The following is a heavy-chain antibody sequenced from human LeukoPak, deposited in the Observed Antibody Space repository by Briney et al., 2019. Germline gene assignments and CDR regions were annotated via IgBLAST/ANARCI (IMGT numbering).Heavy chain of an antibody. Sequence: GGSLRLSCAASGFTFSSYWMNWVRPAPGKGLVWVSRIASDGSSTTYADSVKGQFSISRDNAKNTLYLQMNSLRVEDTAVYYCARGRPHGNDYWGQGTLVTVSS. CDR2: IASDGSST. V-gene: IGHV3-74*01. CDR1: GFTFSSYW. D-gene: IGHD4-23*01. J-gene: IGHJ4*02. CDR3: ARGRPHGNDY.